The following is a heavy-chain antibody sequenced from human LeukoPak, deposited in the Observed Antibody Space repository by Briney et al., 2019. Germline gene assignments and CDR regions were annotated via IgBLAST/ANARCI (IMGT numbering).Heavy chain of an antibody. CDR1: GYTFTSYY. D-gene: IGHD3-22*01. J-gene: IGHJ4*02. V-gene: IGHV1-46*01. CDR3: ARGITMIVVVPRFDY. CDR2: INPSGGST. Sequence: ASVKVSCKASGYTFTSYYMHWVRQAPGQGLEWMGIINPSGGSTSYAQKFQGRVTMTRDTSTSTVYMELSSLRSEDTAVYYCARGITMIVVVPRFDYWAREPWSPSPQ.